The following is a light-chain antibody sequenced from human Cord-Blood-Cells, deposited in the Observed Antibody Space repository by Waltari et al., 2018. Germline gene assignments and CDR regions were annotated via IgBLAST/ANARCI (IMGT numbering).Light chain of an antibody. J-gene: IGKJ4*01. CDR2: GAS. V-gene: IGKV3-15*01. CDR3: QQYKNWPPLT. CDR1: QSVSSN. Sequence: EIVMTQSPATLSVSPGERATLSCRASQSVSSNLAWYQQKPSQAPRRLIYGASTRATGIPARFSGSGSGTEFTLTISILQSEDFAVYYCQQYKNWPPLTFGGGTKVEIK.